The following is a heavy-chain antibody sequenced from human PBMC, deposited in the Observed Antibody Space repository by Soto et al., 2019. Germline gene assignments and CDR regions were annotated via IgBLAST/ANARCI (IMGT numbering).Heavy chain of an antibody. CDR3: TTTCSGGSCYSDAFDI. D-gene: IGHD2-15*01. CDR1: GFTFSNAW. J-gene: IGHJ3*02. CDR2: IKSKTDGGTT. V-gene: IGHV3-15*01. Sequence: EVQLVESGGGLVKPGGSLRLSCAASGFTFSNAWMSWVRQAPGKGLEWVGRIKSKTDGGTTDYAAPVKGRFTISRDDSKNTLYLQMNSLKTEDTAVYYCTTTCSGGSCYSDAFDIWGQGTMVTVSS.